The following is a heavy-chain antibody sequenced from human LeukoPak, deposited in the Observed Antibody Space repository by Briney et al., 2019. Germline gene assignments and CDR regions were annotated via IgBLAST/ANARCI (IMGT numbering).Heavy chain of an antibody. CDR1: GFTFSRYA. CDR3: VKDVGGSYAFDY. Sequence: PGGSLRLSCSASGFTFSRYAMHWVRQAPGKGLEYVSGINDNGGRTHYGDSVKGRFSISRDNSKNTLHLQMSTPRAEGTALYYCVKDVGGSYAFDYWGQGILVTVAS. CDR2: INDNGGRT. D-gene: IGHD1-26*01. V-gene: IGHV3-64D*09. J-gene: IGHJ4*02.